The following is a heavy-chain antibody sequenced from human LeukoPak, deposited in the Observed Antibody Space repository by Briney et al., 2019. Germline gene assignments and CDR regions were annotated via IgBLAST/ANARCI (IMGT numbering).Heavy chain of an antibody. D-gene: IGHD3-22*01. CDR1: GGSFSGYY. J-gene: IGHJ4*02. CDR2: INHSGST. V-gene: IGHV4-34*01. Sequence: SETLSLTCAVYGGSFSGYYWSWIRRPPGKGLEWIGEINHSGSTNYNPSLKSRVTISVDTSKNQFSLKLSSVTAADTAVYYCARAEYYYDSSGYYYPVSYYFDYWGQGTLVTVSS. CDR3: ARAEYYYDSSGYYYPVSYYFDY.